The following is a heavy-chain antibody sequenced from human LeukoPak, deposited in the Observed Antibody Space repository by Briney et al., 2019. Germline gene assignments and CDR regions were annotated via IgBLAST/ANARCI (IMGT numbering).Heavy chain of an antibody. V-gene: IGHV3-74*01. CDR1: GFTFSSYW. J-gene: IGHJ3*02. D-gene: IGHD1-26*01. CDR3: TRVVGAIEIDI. Sequence: PGGSLRLSCAASGFTFSSYWMHWVRQAPGKGLVWVARINTDGSSTSYADSVKGRLTISRDNAKNTVYLQMNSLRAEDTAVYYCTRVVGAIEIDIRGQGTMVTVSS. CDR2: INTDGSST.